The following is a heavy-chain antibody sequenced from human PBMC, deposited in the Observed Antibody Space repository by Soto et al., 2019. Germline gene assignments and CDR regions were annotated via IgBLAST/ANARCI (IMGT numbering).Heavy chain of an antibody. CDR1: GFTFRSYG. V-gene: IGHV3-30*18. D-gene: IGHD2-2*01. Sequence: QVQLVESGGGVVQPGRSLRLSCAASGFTFRSYGMYWVRQAPGKGLEWVAVISYDGSNKYYADSVKGRFTISRDSSKNTLYLQMNSLRDEDTAVYYCAKVVVARTNWYYFDCWGQGTLVTVSS. CDR2: ISYDGSNK. J-gene: IGHJ4*02. CDR3: AKVVVARTNWYYFDC.